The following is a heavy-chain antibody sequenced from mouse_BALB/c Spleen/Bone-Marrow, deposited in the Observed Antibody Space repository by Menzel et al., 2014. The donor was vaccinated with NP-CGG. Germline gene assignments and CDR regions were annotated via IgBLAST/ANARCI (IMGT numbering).Heavy chain of an antibody. Sequence: EVKLVESGGGLVKPGGSLKLPCAASGFTFSSYAMSWVRRTPEKRLEWVATINSGGSYSYYPDSVKGRFTISRDNAKNTLYVQMSSLRSEDTAMYYCARRGYGLYAMDYWGQGTSVTVSS. CDR2: INSGGSYS. V-gene: IGHV5-9-1*01. J-gene: IGHJ4*01. CDR3: ARRGYGLYAMDY. CDR1: GFTFSSYA. D-gene: IGHD1-1*01.